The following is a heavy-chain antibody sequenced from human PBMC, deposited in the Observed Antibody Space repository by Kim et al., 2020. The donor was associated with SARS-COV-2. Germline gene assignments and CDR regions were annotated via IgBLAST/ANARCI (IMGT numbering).Heavy chain of an antibody. J-gene: IGHJ6*02. Sequence: SLKSRVTISVDKSKNQFSLKLSSVTAADTAVYYCARTRYFDWLYYGMDVWGQGTTVTVSS. CDR3: ARTRYFDWLYYGMDV. V-gene: IGHV4-4*02. D-gene: IGHD3-9*01.